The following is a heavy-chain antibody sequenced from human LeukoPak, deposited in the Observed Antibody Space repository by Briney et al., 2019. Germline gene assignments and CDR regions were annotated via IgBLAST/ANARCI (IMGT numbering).Heavy chain of an antibody. J-gene: IGHJ4*02. V-gene: IGHV1-8*01. Sequence: VASVKVSCKASGYIFTSYDINWVRQATGQGLEWMGWMNPNSGNTGYAQKFQGRVTMTRNTSISTAYMELSSLRSEDTAVYYCARVSLDDYGDYAPGDYWGQGTLVTVSS. CDR3: ARVSLDDYGDYAPGDY. CDR1: GYIFTSYD. D-gene: IGHD4-17*01. CDR2: MNPNSGNT.